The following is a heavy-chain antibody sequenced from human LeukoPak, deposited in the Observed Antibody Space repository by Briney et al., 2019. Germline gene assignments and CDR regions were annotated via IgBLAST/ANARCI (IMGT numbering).Heavy chain of an antibody. V-gene: IGHV3-23*01. CDR2: ISGSGGST. Sequence: PGASLRLSCAASGFTFSSYAMSWVRQAPGKGPEWVSAISGSGGSTYYADSVKGRFTISRDNSKNTLYMQMTSLRAEDTAVYYCAKGPCGDFRSGYYISGTFFDYWGQGTLVTVSS. CDR1: GFTFSSYA. CDR3: AKGPCGDFRSGYYISGTFFDY. D-gene: IGHD3-3*01. J-gene: IGHJ4*02.